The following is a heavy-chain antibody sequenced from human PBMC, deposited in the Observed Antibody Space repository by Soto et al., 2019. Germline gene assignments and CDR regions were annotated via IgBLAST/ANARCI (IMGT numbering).Heavy chain of an antibody. Sequence: PSETLSLTCAVSGGSISSGGYSWSWIRQPPGKGLEWIGYIYHSGSTNYNPSLKSRVTISVDTSKNQFSLKLSSVTAADTAVYYCARGAATMVRGVNFDYWGQGTLVTVSS. CDR1: GGSISSGGYS. J-gene: IGHJ4*02. CDR2: IYHSGST. D-gene: IGHD3-10*01. V-gene: IGHV4-61*08. CDR3: ARGAATMVRGVNFDY.